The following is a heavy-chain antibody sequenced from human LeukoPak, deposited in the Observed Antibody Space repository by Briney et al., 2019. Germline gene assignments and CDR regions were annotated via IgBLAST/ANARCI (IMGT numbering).Heavy chain of an antibody. CDR1: GFTFSSYA. D-gene: IGHD3-22*01. J-gene: IGHJ4*02. CDR2: ISGSGDSR. CDR3: AKDDDSSGYYSYYFDY. V-gene: IGHV3-23*01. Sequence: PGGSLRLSCAASGFTFSSYAMSWVRQAPGKGLEWVSGISGSGDSRYYPDSVKGRFTISRDNSKNTLYLQMNSLRAEDTAVYYCAKDDDSSGYYSYYFDYWGQGTLVTVSS.